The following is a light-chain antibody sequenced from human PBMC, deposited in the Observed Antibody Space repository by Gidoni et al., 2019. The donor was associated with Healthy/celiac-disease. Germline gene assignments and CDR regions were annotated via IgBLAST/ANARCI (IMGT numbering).Light chain of an antibody. Sequence: QSALTQPASVSGSPGQSITFSCTGTSSAIGRYNHVSWYQQHPGKAPKLLIYEVTYRPSGVSSRFSGSKSGNSASLTISGLQAEDEGDYYCTSFTSTFTYVFGTGTRVTVL. CDR3: TSFTSTFTYV. CDR1: SSAIGRYNH. V-gene: IGLV2-14*01. J-gene: IGLJ1*01. CDR2: EVT.